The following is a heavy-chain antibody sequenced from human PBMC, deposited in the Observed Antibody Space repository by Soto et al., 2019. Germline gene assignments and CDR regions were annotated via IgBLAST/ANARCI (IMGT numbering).Heavy chain of an antibody. Sequence: PPETLSLTCADYGGSFSGYYWTWIRQPPEKGLEWIGEINHSGSTNQNPSLKSRVTISVDTSKNQFSLKLRSVTAADRAVYYCARGISVMVAFEGDVPDKYFFDSWSLGTLVTVSS. CDR1: GGSFSGYY. J-gene: IGHJ4*02. CDR3: ARGISVMVAFEGDVPDKYFFDS. CDR2: INHSGST. V-gene: IGHV4-34*01. D-gene: IGHD2-15*01.